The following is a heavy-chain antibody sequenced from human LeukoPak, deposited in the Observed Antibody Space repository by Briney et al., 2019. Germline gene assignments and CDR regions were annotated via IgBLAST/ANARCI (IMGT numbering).Heavy chain of an antibody. D-gene: IGHD2-2*01. Sequence: GGSLRLSCAASGFTFSSYEMHWVRQAPGKGLEWVSYISSSGSTIYYADSVKGRFTISRDNAKNSLYLQMNSLRVEDTAVYYCTGDPSSNSWFYFDQWGQGTLVTVSS. V-gene: IGHV3-48*03. CDR1: GFTFSSYE. CDR2: ISSSGSTI. J-gene: IGHJ4*02. CDR3: TGDPSSNSWFYFDQ.